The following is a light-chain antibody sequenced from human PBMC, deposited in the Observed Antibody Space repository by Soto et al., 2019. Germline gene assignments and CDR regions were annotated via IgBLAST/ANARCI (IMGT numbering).Light chain of an antibody. Sequence: QSVLTQPPSVSGAPGQRVTISCTGSSSNIGAGYDVHWYRQVPGTAPKLLIYANNSRPSGVPDRFSGSKSGTSASLAITGLQAEDEATYYCSSYTSSSTYVFGTGTKVTVL. J-gene: IGLJ1*01. CDR1: SSNIGAGYD. CDR3: SSYTSSSTYV. V-gene: IGLV1-40*01. CDR2: ANN.